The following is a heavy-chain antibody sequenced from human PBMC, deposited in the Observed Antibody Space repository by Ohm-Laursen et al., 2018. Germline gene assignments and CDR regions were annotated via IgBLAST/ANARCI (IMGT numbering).Heavy chain of an antibody. CDR1: GFTFSSYA. Sequence: SLRLSCAASGFTFSSYAMSWVRQAPGKGLEWVSSISSSSSYIYYADSVKGRSTISRDNAKNSLYLQMNSLRAEDTAVYYCAREEWELPDAFDIWGQGTMVTVSS. CDR3: AREEWELPDAFDI. J-gene: IGHJ3*02. D-gene: IGHD1-26*01. CDR2: ISSSSSYI. V-gene: IGHV3-21*01.